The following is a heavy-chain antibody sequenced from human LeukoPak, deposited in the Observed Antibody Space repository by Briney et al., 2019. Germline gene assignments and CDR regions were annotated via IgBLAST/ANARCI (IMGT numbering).Heavy chain of an antibody. Sequence: PGGSLRLCCAASGFTFNTYALSWVRQAPGKRLEWGYSISGSGGNTYYADSVKRRFTLSRDNSKNTLYLQMISLRAEDTAVYYCAKDPLTTVTTSWWFDPWGEGTLVTVSS. CDR3: AKDPLTTVTTSWWFDP. CDR1: GFTFNTYA. J-gene: IGHJ5*02. V-gene: IGHV3-23*01. D-gene: IGHD4-17*01. CDR2: ISGSGGNT.